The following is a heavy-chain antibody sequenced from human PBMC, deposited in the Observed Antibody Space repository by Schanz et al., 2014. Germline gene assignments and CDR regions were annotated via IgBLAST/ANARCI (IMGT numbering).Heavy chain of an antibody. CDR3: ARGGPAYYFDD. V-gene: IGHV3-48*01. J-gene: IGHJ4*02. Sequence: EVQLVESGGGLVQPGGSLRLSCAASGFTFSSYSMNWVRQAPGKGLEWVSYISSASSTINYADSVKGRFTISRDNAKNSLFLQMNSLRAEDTAVYYCARGGPAYYFDDWGQGTLVTVSS. CDR1: GFTFSSYS. CDR2: ISSASSTI.